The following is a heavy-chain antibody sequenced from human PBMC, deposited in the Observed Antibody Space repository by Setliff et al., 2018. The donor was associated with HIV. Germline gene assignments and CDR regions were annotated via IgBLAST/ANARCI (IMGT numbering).Heavy chain of an antibody. CDR2: IRGKAYGETA. J-gene: IGHJ4*02. V-gene: IGHV3-49*04. CDR1: GFTSSSYA. D-gene: IGHD6-19*01. CDR3: ARGVPAVTGYHFDY. Sequence: GGSLRLSCAASGFTSSSYAMSWVRQAPGKGLEWVGFIRGKAYGETADFAASLKGRFTISRDDSKSIAYLQMNSLKTEDTAVYYCARGVPAVTGYHFDYWGQGTLVTVSS.